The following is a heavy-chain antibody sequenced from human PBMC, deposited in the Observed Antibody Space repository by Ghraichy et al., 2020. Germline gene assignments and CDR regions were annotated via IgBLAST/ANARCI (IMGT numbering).Heavy chain of an antibody. Sequence: LSLTCAASGFTFSSYAMSWVRQAPGKGLEWVSAISGSGGSTYYADSVKGRFTISRDNSKNTLYLQMNSLRAEDTAVYYCAKDSTTVHVVSYYYGMDVWGQGTTVTVSS. D-gene: IGHD5/OR15-5a*01. V-gene: IGHV3-23*01. J-gene: IGHJ6*02. CDR2: ISGSGGST. CDR3: AKDSTTVHVVSYYYGMDV. CDR1: GFTFSSYA.